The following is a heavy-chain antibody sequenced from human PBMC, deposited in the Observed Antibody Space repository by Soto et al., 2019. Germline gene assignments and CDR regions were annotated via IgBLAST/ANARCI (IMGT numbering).Heavy chain of an antibody. V-gene: IGHV1-8*02. CDR1: GYTFTNND. D-gene: IGHD5-18*01. J-gene: IGHJ5*02. CDR3: ARMESFGSLNWFDP. Sequence: ASVKVSFKASGYTFTNNDVSWLRQATGQGLEWMGWMNPGSGDTGYAQKFQGRVTMTRDISIATAYMELNSLTSEDTAIYYCARMESFGSLNWFDPWGQGTLVTVSS. CDR2: MNPGSGDT.